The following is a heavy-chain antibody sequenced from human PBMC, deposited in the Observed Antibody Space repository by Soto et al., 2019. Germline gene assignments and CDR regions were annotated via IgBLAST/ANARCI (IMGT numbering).Heavy chain of an antibody. CDR3: TTQGFGGLHGLVDV. J-gene: IGHJ6*02. D-gene: IGHD3-10*01. V-gene: IGHV4-61*01. CDR2: ISNIGFT. CDR1: VGSISSINNHFSNHY. Sequence: QGQLQEPGPGLVKPSETLSLTCTVSVGSISSINNHFSNHYCSWFRLSPGKGLEWIGYISNIGFTRYNPSLKSRVSISVDTSKNQFSLKLTSVTAADTAVYYCTTQGFGGLHGLVDVWGQGTTVTVSS.